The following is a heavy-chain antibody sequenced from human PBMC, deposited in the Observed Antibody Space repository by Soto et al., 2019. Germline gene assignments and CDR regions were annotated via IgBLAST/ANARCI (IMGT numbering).Heavy chain of an antibody. J-gene: IGHJ3*02. CDR3: AREGYYDILTGSGGAFDI. D-gene: IGHD3-9*01. Sequence: GGSLRLSCAPSGFTFSSYDMHWVRQATGKGLEWVSAIGTAGDTYYPGSVKGRFTISRENAKNSLYLQMNSLRAGDTAVYYCAREGYYDILTGSGGAFDIWGQGTMVTVSS. CDR1: GFTFSSYD. CDR2: IGTAGDT. V-gene: IGHV3-13*01.